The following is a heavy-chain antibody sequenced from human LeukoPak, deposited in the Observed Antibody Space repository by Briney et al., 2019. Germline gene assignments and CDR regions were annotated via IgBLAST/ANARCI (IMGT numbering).Heavy chain of an antibody. D-gene: IGHD4-17*01. J-gene: IGHJ3*02. CDR2: IYTGGST. V-gene: IGHV4-4*07. CDR1: GASIYTYY. CDR3: AKMPTVTHSGYI. Sequence: SETLSLTCTVSGASIYTYYWSWIRQPVGKGLEFIGRIYTGGSTNYNPSLKSRVSMSVDTSKNQFSLRLNSVTAADTAVYYCAKMPTVTHSGYIWGQGTMVTVSS.